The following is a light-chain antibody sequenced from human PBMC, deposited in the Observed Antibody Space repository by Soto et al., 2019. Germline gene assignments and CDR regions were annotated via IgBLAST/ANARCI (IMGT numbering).Light chain of an antibody. Sequence: EIVMTQSPATLSVSPGERATLSCRASQSVSSSYLAWYQQKPGQAPWLLIYGASTRATGIPARFSGSGSGTEFTLTISSLQSEDFAVYYCQQYNNWPPQGTFGQGTKVDIK. V-gene: IGKV3-15*01. CDR1: QSVSSSY. J-gene: IGKJ1*01. CDR2: GAS. CDR3: QQYNNWPPQGT.